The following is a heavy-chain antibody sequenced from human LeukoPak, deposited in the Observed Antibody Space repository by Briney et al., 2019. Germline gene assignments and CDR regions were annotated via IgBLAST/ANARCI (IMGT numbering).Heavy chain of an antibody. CDR1: GGTFSSYA. D-gene: IGHD1-26*01. V-gene: IGHV1-69*13. CDR3: ARGATPRWELLGALDAFDI. J-gene: IGHJ3*02. Sequence: GASVTVSCKASGGTFSSYAISWVRQAPGQGLEWMGGIIPIFGTANYAQKFQGRVTITADESTSTAYMELSSLRSEDTAVYYCARGATPRWELLGALDAFDIWGQGTMVTVSS. CDR2: IIPIFGTA.